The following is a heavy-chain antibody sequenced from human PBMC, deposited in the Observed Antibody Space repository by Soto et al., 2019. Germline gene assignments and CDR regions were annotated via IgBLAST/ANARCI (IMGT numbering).Heavy chain of an antibody. Sequence: EVQLLESGGGLVQPGGSLRLSCAASGFTFSSYAMSWVRQAPGKGLEWVSAISGSGVSTYYADSVKGRFTISRDNSKNTLYLQMNSLRAEDTAVYYGAKDVGYSYGYDYFDYWGQGTLVAASS. V-gene: IGHV3-23*01. CDR1: GFTFSSYA. CDR2: ISGSGVST. CDR3: AKDVGYSYGYDYFDY. J-gene: IGHJ4*02. D-gene: IGHD5-18*01.